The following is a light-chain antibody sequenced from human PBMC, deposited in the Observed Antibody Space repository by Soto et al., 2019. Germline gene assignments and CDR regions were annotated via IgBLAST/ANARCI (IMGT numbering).Light chain of an antibody. J-gene: IGKJ5*01. CDR1: QSVSSY. CDR2: DAY. V-gene: IGKV3-11*01. Sequence: EIVLTQSPGTLSLSPGERATLSCRASQSVSSYLAWYQQKPGQPPRLLIYDAYKRATGIPARFSGSGSGTDFTLTISSLEAEDFAVYYCHQRSNGLDTFRQGTRLEIK. CDR3: HQRSNGLDT.